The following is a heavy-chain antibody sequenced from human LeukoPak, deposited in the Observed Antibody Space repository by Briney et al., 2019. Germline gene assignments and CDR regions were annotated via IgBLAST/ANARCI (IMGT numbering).Heavy chain of an antibody. CDR2: ITNSYI. J-gene: IGHJ6*02. CDR3: ARDAGRMDV. D-gene: IGHD1-14*01. V-gene: IGHV3-21*01. Sequence: GGSLRLSCAASGFTFSSYSMNWVRQAPGKGLEWVSSITNSYIYYAESVKGRFTISRDNAKNSLYLQMNRLRAEDTAVYYCARDAGRMDVWGQGTTVTVSS. CDR1: GFTFSSYS.